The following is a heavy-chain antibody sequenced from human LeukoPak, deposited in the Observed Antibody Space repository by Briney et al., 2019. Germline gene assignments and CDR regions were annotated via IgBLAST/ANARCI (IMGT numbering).Heavy chain of an antibody. CDR1: GGSISSNSYY. Sequence: SETLSLTCTVSGGSISSNSYYWGWIRQSPGKGLEWIGSIYYSGSTNYNPSLKSRVTISVDTSKNQFSLKLSSVTAADTAVYYCARGLLYYSAGSDAFDIWGQGTMVTVSS. J-gene: IGHJ3*02. CDR3: ARGLLYYSAGSDAFDI. V-gene: IGHV4-39*07. D-gene: IGHD3-10*01. CDR2: IYYSGST.